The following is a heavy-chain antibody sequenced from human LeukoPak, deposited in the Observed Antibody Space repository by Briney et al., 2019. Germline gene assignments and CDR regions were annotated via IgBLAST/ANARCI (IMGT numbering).Heavy chain of an antibody. J-gene: IGHJ4*02. CDR2: ISGSGGAT. D-gene: IGHD2-15*01. V-gene: IGHV3-23*01. Sequence: PGASLRLSCVGSGFTFSNYAMSWVRQAPGKGLEWVSAISGSGGATYYADSVKGRFTISRDNSRNTLYLQMNGLRAEDTAVYYCAKDCSFWGQGTLVTVSS. CDR1: GFTFSNYA. CDR3: AKDCSF.